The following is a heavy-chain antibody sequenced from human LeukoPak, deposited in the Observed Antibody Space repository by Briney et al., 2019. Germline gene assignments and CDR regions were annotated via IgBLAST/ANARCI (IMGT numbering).Heavy chain of an antibody. V-gene: IGHV4-59*08. CDR2: IYYSGST. CDR1: VRSIRSYY. Sequence: SDTLSLPCTVSVRSIRSYYWSWTRQPPAKGLEWIGYIYYSGSTNYNPSLKSRVTISVDTSKNQFSLKLSSVTAADPAVYYCASRRFLEWLPSKPETPKSWYFDLWGRGTVVTVSS. CDR3: ASRRFLEWLPSKPETPKSWYFDL. J-gene: IGHJ2*01. D-gene: IGHD3-3*01.